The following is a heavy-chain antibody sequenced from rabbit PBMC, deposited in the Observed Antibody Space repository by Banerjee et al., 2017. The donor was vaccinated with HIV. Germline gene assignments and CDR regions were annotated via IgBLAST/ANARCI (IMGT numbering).Heavy chain of an antibody. D-gene: IGHD6-1*01. CDR2: IYTGSSGST. Sequence: QSLEESGGDLVKPGASLTLTCTASGFSFSSSYYMCWVRQAPGKGLEWIACIYTGSSGSTYYASWAKGRFTISKTSSTTVTLQMTSLTAADTATYFCARSYATYGYSTLYFHLWGPGTLVTVS. J-gene: IGHJ4*01. CDR3: ARSYATYGYSTLYFHL. V-gene: IGHV1S40*01. CDR1: GFSFSSSYY.